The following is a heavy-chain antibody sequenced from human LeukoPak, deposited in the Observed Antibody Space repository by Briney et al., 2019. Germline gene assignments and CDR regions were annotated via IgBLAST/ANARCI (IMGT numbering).Heavy chain of an antibody. J-gene: IGHJ4*02. Sequence: ASVKVSCKASGYTFTGYYIHWVRQAPGQGLEWMGWINSNSADTNYAQNFQGRVTMTRDTSISTAYMELRSLRSDDTAVYYCARSDSGSNFDYWGQGTLVTVSS. CDR3: ARSDSGSNFDY. V-gene: IGHV1-2*02. CDR2: INSNSADT. D-gene: IGHD1-26*01. CDR1: GYTFTGYY.